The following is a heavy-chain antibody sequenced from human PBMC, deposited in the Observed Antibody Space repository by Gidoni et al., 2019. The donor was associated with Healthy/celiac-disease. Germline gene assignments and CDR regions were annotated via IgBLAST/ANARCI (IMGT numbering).Heavy chain of an antibody. Sequence: QVQLVESGGGLVTPGGSLRLSGAASGFTFRDYYMSWIRQASGKGLEWFSYIISSSSYTNYADSVKGRFTISRDNAKNSLYRQMNSLIAEDTAVYYCARDRSMATIRMFDYWGQGTLVTVSS. CDR2: IISSSSYT. D-gene: IGHD5-12*01. CDR1: GFTFRDYY. CDR3: ARDRSMATIRMFDY. J-gene: IGHJ4*02. V-gene: IGHV3-11*06.